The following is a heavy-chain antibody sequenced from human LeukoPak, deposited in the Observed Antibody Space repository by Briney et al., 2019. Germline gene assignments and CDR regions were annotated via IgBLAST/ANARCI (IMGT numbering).Heavy chain of an antibody. CDR2: INPNSGGT. D-gene: IGHD2-21*02. CDR1: GYTFTVYY. J-gene: IGHJ4*02. CDR3: ARDGKETADRNTALDY. Sequence: ASVKVSCKASGYTFTVYYIHWVRQAPGQGLEWMGRINPNSGGTNYAQMFQGRVTMTRDTSISTAYIELSRLSSDDTAVYYCARDGKETADRNTALDYWGQGSLVTASS. V-gene: IGHV1-2*06.